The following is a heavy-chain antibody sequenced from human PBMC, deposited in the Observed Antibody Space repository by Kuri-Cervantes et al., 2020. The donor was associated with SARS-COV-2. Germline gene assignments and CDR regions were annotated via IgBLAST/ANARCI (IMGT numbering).Heavy chain of an antibody. CDR2: FYSSGVT. Sequence: SETLSLTCSVSGGSISSYYWGWIRQPPGKGLEWIGYFYSSGVTNYNPSLKSRVTISVDTSKNQLSLIPSSVTAEDTAVYYCARDNVLFSGSGFDYWGQGTLVTVSS. CDR1: GGSISSYY. J-gene: IGHJ4*02. D-gene: IGHD1-26*01. V-gene: IGHV4-59*01. CDR3: ARDNVLFSGSGFDY.